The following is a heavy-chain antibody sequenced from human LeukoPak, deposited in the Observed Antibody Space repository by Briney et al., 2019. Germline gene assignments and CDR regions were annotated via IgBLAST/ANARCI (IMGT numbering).Heavy chain of an antibody. D-gene: IGHD2-2*01. V-gene: IGHV4-34*01. CDR3: ARRLTQYDCFDP. CDR2: INHSGST. CDR1: GGSFSGYY. Sequence: SETLCLTCAVDGGSFSGYYWSWIRQSPEKGLEYIGEINHSGSTNYNPSLKSRVTISTDTSKNQFSLHLNSVTPEDTAVYYCARRLTQYDCFDPWGQGILVTVSS. J-gene: IGHJ5*02.